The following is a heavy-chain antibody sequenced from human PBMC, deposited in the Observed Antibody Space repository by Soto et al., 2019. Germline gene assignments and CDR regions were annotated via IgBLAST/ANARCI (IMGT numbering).Heavy chain of an antibody. CDR2: GE. D-gene: IGHD6-13*01. J-gene: IGHJ4*02. Sequence: PGPTLANQPPTLTLTCTVSGFSLTTCVITLVWIRQPPGKAPEWLALGEQYSPSLQSRLTITKDTSENQVVLTMTNMDPVDTATYYCTLRQDTSRGPIYWGQGILVSVSS. CDR3: TLRQDTSRGPIY. CDR1: GFSLTTCVIT. V-gene: IGHV2-5*01.